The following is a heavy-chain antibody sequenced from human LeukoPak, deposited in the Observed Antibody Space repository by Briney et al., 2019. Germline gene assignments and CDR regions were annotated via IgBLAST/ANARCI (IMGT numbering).Heavy chain of an antibody. Sequence: PSETLSLTCTVSGGSISSGSYYWSWIRQPAGKGLEWIGRIYTSGSTNYNPSLKSRVTISVDTSKNQFSLKLSSVTAADTAVYYCARARGYSQAGWFDPWGQGTLVTVSS. V-gene: IGHV4-61*02. CDR1: GGSISSGSYY. D-gene: IGHD2-15*01. CDR3: ARARGYSQAGWFDP. J-gene: IGHJ5*02. CDR2: IYTSGST.